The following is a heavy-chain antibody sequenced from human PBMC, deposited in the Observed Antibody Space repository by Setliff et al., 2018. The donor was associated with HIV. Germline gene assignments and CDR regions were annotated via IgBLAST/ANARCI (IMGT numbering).Heavy chain of an antibody. J-gene: IGHJ3*02. CDR1: GFTFSSYW. CDR3: ARSFWGFVRNAASDI. CDR2: IKQDGGEK. D-gene: IGHD3-16*01. V-gene: IGHV3-7*01. Sequence: GGSLRLSCAASGFTFSSYWMSWVRQAPGKGLEWVANIKQDGGEKYYVDAVKGRFTISRDNAKNSLYLQMNSLRAEDTAVYYCARSFWGFVRNAASDIWGQGTMVTVSS.